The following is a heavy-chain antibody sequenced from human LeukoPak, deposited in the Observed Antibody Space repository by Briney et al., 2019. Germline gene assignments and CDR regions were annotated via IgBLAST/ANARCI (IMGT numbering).Heavy chain of an antibody. CDR1: GGSISSYY. CDR3: ARGVYIAAARYGY. Sequence: PSETLSLTCTVSGGSISSYYWSWIRQPPGKGLEWIGYIYYSGSTNYNPSLKSRVTISVDTSKNQFSLKLSSVTAADTAVYYCARGVYIAAARYGYWGQGTLVTVSS. D-gene: IGHD6-13*01. V-gene: IGHV4-59*01. CDR2: IYYSGST. J-gene: IGHJ4*02.